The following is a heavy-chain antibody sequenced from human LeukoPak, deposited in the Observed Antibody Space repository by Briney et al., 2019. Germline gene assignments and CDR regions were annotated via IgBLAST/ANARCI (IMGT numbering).Heavy chain of an antibody. V-gene: IGHV3-9*01. CDR3: AKDNYYDSSGSFDY. CDR2: ISWNSGSI. J-gene: IGHJ4*02. D-gene: IGHD3-22*01. Sequence: PGESLRLSCAASGFTFDDYAMHWVRQAPGKGLEWVSGISWNSGSIGYADSVKGRFTISRDNAKNSLYLQMNSLRAEDTALYYCAKDNYYDSSGSFDYWGQGTLVTVSS. CDR1: GFTFDDYA.